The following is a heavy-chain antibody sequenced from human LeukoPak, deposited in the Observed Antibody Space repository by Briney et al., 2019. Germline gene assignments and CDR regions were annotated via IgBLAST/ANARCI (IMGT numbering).Heavy chain of an antibody. J-gene: IGHJ5*02. CDR2: IYTSGST. Sequence: SSETLSLTCTVSGGSISSYYWSWIRQPAGKGLGWIGRIYTSGSTNYNPSLKSRVTMSVDTSKNQFSLKLSSVTAADTAVYYCARDSSSSWYGVTWFDPWGQGTLVTVSS. V-gene: IGHV4-4*07. D-gene: IGHD6-13*01. CDR3: ARDSSSSWYGVTWFDP. CDR1: GGSISSYY.